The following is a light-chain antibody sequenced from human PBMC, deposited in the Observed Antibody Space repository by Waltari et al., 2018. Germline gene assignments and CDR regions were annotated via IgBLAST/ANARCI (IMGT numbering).Light chain of an antibody. Sequence: QSALTQPPSASGSPGQSVTISCTGASGDVGGYNFVPWYQQHPGKAPKVIIYEVNKRPSGVPDRFSGSKSGNTASLTVSGLQAEDEADYYCSSYAARNRVLFGGGTKLTVL. CDR2: EVN. CDR1: SGDVGGYNF. V-gene: IGLV2-8*01. J-gene: IGLJ2*01. CDR3: SSYAARNRVL.